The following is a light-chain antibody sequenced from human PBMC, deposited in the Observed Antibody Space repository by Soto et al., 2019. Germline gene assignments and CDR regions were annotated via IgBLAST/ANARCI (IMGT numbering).Light chain of an antibody. J-gene: IGLJ1*01. CDR3: ISYTDRQSYL. CDR2: AVS. Sequence: QSVLTQPASVSGSPGQSITISCSGTSGDIGSYNHVAWYQQFPGKSPKLMIYAVSDRPSGVSDRFSGSKSGITASLTISGLQTEDEADYYCISYTDRQSYLFGTGTKV. V-gene: IGLV2-14*03. CDR1: SGDIGSYNH.